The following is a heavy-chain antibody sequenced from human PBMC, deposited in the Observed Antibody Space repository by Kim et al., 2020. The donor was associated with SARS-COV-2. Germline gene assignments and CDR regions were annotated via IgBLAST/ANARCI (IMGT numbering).Heavy chain of an antibody. CDR2: IIPIFGTA. CDR3: AFRWDYGSGSKTPPGLDY. Sequence: SVKVSCKASGGTFSSYAISWVRQAPGQGLEWMGGIIPIFGTANYAQKFQGRVTITADESTSTAYMELSSLRSEDTAVYYCAFRWDYGSGSKTPPGLDYWGQGTLVTVSS. J-gene: IGHJ4*02. V-gene: IGHV1-69*13. D-gene: IGHD3-10*01. CDR1: GGTFSSYA.